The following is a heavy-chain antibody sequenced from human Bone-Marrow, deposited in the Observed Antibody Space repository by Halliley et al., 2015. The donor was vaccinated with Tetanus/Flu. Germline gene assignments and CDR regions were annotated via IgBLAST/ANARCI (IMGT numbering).Heavy chain of an antibody. V-gene: IGHV4-4*02. D-gene: IGHD3-16*01. CDR2: IYFSGTT. Sequence: TLSLTCTVLGDSIDSAKWWHWVRQSPRKGLEWIGEIYFSGTTNYNPSLKTRASISFDKSKNQFSLNLTSVTAADTALYYCARVGDSGFGAHSYGLDGWGQGTPVTVTS. J-gene: IGHJ6*02. CDR1: GDSIDSAKW. CDR3: ARVGDSGFGAHSYGLDG.